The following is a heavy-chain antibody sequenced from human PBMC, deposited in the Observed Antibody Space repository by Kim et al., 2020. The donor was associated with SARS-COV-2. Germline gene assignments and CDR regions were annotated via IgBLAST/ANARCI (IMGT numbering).Heavy chain of an antibody. D-gene: IGHD4-17*01. CDR2: IVVGSGNT. CDR1: GFTFTSSA. Sequence: SVKVSCKASGFTFTSSAMQWVRQARGQRLEWIGWIVVGSGNTNYAQKFQERVTITRDMSTSTAYMELSSLRSEDTAVYYCAADRYGDYVAGAFGGYWGQGTLVTVSS. V-gene: IGHV1-58*02. CDR3: AADRYGDYVAGAFGGY. J-gene: IGHJ4*02.